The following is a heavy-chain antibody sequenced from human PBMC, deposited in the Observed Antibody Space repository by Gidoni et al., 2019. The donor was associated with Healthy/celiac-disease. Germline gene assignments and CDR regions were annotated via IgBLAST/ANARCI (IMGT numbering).Heavy chain of an antibody. V-gene: IGHV4-39*01. J-gene: IGHJ2*01. CDR1: GGSISSSSYY. CDR3: ARLPDQYGGDWYFDR. Sequence: QLQLQESGPGLVKPSETRSLPCTVAGGSISSSSYYWGWIRQRPGKGLEWIGSSYYSGSTYYNPSLKSRFTISVYTSKNQFSLKMRSVTAADTAVYYCARLPDQYGGDWYFDRWGRGTLVTVSS. D-gene: IGHD2-21*01. CDR2: SYYSGST.